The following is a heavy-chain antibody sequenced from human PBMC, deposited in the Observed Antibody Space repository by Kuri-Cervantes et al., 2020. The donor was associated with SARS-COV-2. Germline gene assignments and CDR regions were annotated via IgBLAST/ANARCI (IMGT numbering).Heavy chain of an antibody. V-gene: IGHV1-2*02. CDR1: GYTLTELS. D-gene: IGHD3-10*01. CDR2: INPNSGGT. J-gene: IGHJ4*02. CDR3: ARDSGSRLLWFGELWLDY. Sequence: ASVKVSCKVSGYTLTELSMHWVRQAPGQGLEWMGWINPNSGGTNYAQKFQGRVTMTRDTSISTAYMELSRLRSDDTAVYYCARDSGSRLLWFGELWLDYWGQGTLVTVSS.